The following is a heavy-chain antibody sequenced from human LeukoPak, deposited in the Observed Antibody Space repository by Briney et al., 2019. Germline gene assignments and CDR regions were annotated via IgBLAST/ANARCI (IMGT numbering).Heavy chain of an antibody. CDR1: GFTFDDYA. CDR2: ISWNSGSI. D-gene: IGHD1-26*01. Sequence: GGSLRLSCAASGFTFDDYAMHWVRQAPGKGLEWVSGISWNSGSIGYADSVKGRFTISRDNAKNSLYLQMNSLGAEDMALYYCAKDSGSYLNNYYYMDVWGKGTTVTVSS. V-gene: IGHV3-9*03. J-gene: IGHJ6*03. CDR3: AKDSGSYLNNYYYMDV.